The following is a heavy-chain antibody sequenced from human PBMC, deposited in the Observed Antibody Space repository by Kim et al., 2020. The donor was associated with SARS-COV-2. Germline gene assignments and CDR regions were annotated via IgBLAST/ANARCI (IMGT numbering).Heavy chain of an antibody. J-gene: IGHJ5*02. CDR2: ISSSSSTI. D-gene: IGHD6-19*01. V-gene: IGHV3-48*04. CDR3: ARDSQWLEHNWFDP. CDR1: GFTFSSYS. Sequence: GGSLRLSCAASGFTFSSYSMNWVRQAPGKGLEWVSYISSSSSTIYYADSVKGRFTISRDNAKNSLYLQMNSLRAEDTAVYYCARDSQWLEHNWFDPWGQGTLVTVSS.